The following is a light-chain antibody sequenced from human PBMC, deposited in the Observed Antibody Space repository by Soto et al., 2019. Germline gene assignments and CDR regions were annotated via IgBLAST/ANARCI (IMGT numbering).Light chain of an antibody. J-gene: IGKJ2*01. V-gene: IGKV3-20*01. CDR2: GAS. CDR1: QTVNSRY. Sequence: ESVLTQSPGTLSLSPGERATLSCRASQTVNSRYLTWYQHKPGQAPRLLIYGASIRATGIPDRFSGSRSGAELSLTITRLEPEDSAVYYCQQFDDSRPAFTFGQGTKLEI. CDR3: QQFDDSRPAFT.